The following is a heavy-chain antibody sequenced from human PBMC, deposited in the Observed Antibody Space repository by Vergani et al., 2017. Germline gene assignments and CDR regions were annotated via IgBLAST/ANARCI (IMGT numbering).Heavy chain of an antibody. CDR1: GGTFSSYA. Sequence: QVQLVQSGAEVKKPGSSVKVSCKASGGTFSSYAISWVRQAPGQGLEWMGRIIPIFGTANYAQKFQGRVTITADESTSTAYMELSSLRSEDTAVYYCARLTHSSXWNDPNYYYYGMDVWGQGTTVTVSS. CDR3: ARLTHSSXWNDPNYYYYGMDV. J-gene: IGHJ6*02. CDR2: IIPIFGTA. D-gene: IGHD6-13*01. V-gene: IGHV1-69*13.